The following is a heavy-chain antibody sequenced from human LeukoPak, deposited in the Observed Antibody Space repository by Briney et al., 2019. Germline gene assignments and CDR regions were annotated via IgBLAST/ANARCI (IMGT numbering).Heavy chain of an antibody. J-gene: IGHJ4*02. Sequence: SETLSLTCTVSGVSISSHYWTWIRQPPGKGLEWIGYIYYSGSTNYNPSLKSRVTISVDTSKNQFSLQLTSVTAADTAVYYCASGLNNSWYFGYWGQGTLVTVSS. D-gene: IGHD6-13*01. CDR1: GVSISSHY. V-gene: IGHV4-59*08. CDR3: ASGLNNSWYFGY. CDR2: IYYSGST.